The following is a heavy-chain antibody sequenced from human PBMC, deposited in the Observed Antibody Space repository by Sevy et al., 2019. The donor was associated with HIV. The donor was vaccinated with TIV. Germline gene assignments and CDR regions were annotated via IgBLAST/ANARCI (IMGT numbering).Heavy chain of an antibody. J-gene: IGHJ5*02. CDR2: IQVDGREK. CDR1: GFTLSDSG. V-gene: IGHV3-30*02. Sequence: GESLKISCAASGFTLSDSGVHWDRQAPGKGLEWVAFIQVDGREKFYTDSVKGRFTISRDSSKNTVYLQMNSLRGEDTAVYYCAKRPTAAWGQRTLVTVSS. CDR3: AKRPTAA.